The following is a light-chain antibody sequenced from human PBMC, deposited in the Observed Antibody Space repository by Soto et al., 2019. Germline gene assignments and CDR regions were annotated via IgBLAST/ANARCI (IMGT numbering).Light chain of an antibody. CDR3: SSFSSSNTLV. CDR2: EVR. Sequence: QSALTQPGSVSGSPGQSITISCSGTSRDVGAYNLVSWYQQRPGKAPKLLIYEVRNRPSGLSYRFSGSKSGNTASLTISSLLPEDEADYFCSSFSSSNTLVFGGGTKLTVL. J-gene: IGLJ2*01. CDR1: SRDVGAYNL. V-gene: IGLV2-14*01.